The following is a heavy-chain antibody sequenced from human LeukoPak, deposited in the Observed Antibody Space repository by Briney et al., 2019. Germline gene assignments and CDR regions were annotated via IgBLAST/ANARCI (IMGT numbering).Heavy chain of an antibody. D-gene: IGHD1-14*01. J-gene: IGHJ5*02. CDR2: IIPIFGTA. CDR3: ARQPNGITGTTGWFDP. Sequence: GASVKVSCKASGGTFSSYAISWVRQAPGQGLEWMGGIIPIFGTANYAQKFQGRVTITADESTSTAYMELSSLRSEDTAVYYCARQPNGITGTTGWFDPWGQGTLVTVSS. CDR1: GGTFSSYA. V-gene: IGHV1-69*13.